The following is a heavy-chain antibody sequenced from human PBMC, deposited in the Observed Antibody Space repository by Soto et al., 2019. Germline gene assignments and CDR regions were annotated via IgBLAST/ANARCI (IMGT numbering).Heavy chain of an antibody. CDR3: ARKGFGENGNYYGMDV. D-gene: IGHD3-10*01. Sequence: ASVKVSCKASGYTFTSYYMHWVRQAPGQGLEWMGIINPNSGSTSYAQKFQGRVTMTRDTSTSTVYMELSRLRSDDTAVYYCARKGFGENGNYYGMDVWGQGTTVTGSS. CDR1: GYTFTSYY. J-gene: IGHJ6*02. CDR2: INPNSGST. V-gene: IGHV1-46*01.